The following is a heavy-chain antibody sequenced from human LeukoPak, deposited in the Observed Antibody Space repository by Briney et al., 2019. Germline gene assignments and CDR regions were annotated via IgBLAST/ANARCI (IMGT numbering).Heavy chain of an antibody. CDR2: ISGSGGST. J-gene: IGHJ4*02. Sequence: GASLRLSCAASGFTFSSYAMSWVRQAPGKGLEWVSAISGSGGSTYYADSVKGRFTISRDNSKNTLYLQMNSLRAEDTAVYYCAKDKYYYDSSGTVDYWGQGTLVTVSS. D-gene: IGHD3-22*01. CDR3: AKDKYYYDSSGTVDY. V-gene: IGHV3-23*01. CDR1: GFTFSSYA.